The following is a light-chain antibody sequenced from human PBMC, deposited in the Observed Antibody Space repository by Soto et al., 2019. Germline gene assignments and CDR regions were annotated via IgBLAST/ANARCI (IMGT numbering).Light chain of an antibody. Sequence: DIQMTQSPSTLPASVGDRVTITCRASQSISSWLAWYQQKPGEAPKLLIYGASSRATGIPDRFSGSGSGTDFTLTISSLQPDDFATYYCQHYNSYSEAFGQGTKVDIK. V-gene: IGKV1-5*01. CDR1: QSISSW. CDR2: GAS. J-gene: IGKJ1*01. CDR3: QHYNSYSEA.